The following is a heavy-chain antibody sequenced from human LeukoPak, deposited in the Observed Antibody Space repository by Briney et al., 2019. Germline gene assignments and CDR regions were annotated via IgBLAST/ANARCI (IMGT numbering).Heavy chain of an antibody. D-gene: IGHD4-17*01. V-gene: IGHV3-21*06. Sequence: GGSLRLSCAASGFTFSDYSMNWVRQAPGKGLEWVSSISSRGTYRYYADSVKGRFTISRDNAKNSLCLQMSSLRAEDTAVYYCARDMTTATTCYLQHWGQGTLVTVSS. CDR3: ARDMTTATTCYLQH. CDR1: GFTFSDYS. J-gene: IGHJ1*01. CDR2: ISSRGTYR.